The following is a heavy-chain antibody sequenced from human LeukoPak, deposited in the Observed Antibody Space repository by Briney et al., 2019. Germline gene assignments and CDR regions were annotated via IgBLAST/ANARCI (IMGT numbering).Heavy chain of an antibody. D-gene: IGHD3-10*01. CDR1: GFTFSDYY. J-gene: IGHJ4*02. Sequence: PGGSLRLSCAASGFTFSDYYMSWIRQAPGKGLEWVSAISGSGGSTYYADSVKGRFTISRDNSKNTLYLQMNSLRAEDTAVYYCAKLDGSGRRAKFDYWGQGTLVTVSS. CDR3: AKLDGSGRRAKFDY. CDR2: ISGSGGST. V-gene: IGHV3-23*01.